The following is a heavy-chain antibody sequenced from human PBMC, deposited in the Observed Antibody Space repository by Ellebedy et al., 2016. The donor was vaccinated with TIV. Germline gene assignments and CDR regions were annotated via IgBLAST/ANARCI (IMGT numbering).Heavy chain of an antibody. CDR1: GGSFSSSSSY. V-gene: IGHV4-39*01. J-gene: IGHJ4*02. Sequence: MPSETLSLTCTVSGGSFSSSSSYCGWIRQSPGKGLEWIGSVYYSGSALNNPSLKSRVTMSVDTSKNQFSLKLNSVTVADSGVYFCARCRIAVAGNFDYWGQGILVTVSS. CDR3: ARCRIAVAGNFDY. D-gene: IGHD6-19*01. CDR2: VYYSGSA.